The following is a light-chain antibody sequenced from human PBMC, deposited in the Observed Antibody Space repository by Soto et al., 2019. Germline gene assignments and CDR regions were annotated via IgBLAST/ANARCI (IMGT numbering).Light chain of an antibody. Sequence: EILLTHSLATPAVSPEGRDTLXVLSSQSVRDNVAWYQQKPGQAPRLLIYGASTRATGIPVRFSGSGSGTEFTLTISSLQSEDFAVYYCQQYNNWPTWTFGQGTKVDIK. CDR1: QSVRDN. V-gene: IGKV3-15*01. J-gene: IGKJ1*01. CDR2: GAS. CDR3: QQYNNWPTWT.